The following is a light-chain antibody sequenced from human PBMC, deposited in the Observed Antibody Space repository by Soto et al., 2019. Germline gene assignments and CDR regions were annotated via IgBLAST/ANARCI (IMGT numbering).Light chain of an antibody. CDR2: DVS. CDR1: SSDVGHYNY. J-gene: IGLJ1*01. V-gene: IGLV2-14*03. CDR3: CSYTTTTSRV. Sequence: QSALAQPASVSGSPGQSITISCTGTSSDVGHYNYVSWYQQHPGNAPKLVIYDVSIRASGVSDRFSGSKSGNKASLTISGLQDEDEDDYYCCSYTTTTSRVFGTGTKVTVL.